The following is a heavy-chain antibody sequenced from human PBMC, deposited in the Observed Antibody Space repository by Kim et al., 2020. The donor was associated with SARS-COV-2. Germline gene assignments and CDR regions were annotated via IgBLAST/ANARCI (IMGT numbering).Heavy chain of an antibody. CDR1: GFTFSSYA. D-gene: IGHD1-26*01. J-gene: IGHJ4*02. V-gene: IGHV3-23*01. CDR3: AKLVGAAPFDY. Sequence: GGSLRLSCAASGFTFSSYAMTWVRQVPGKGLEWVSAISGSAVSGGNTHYADSVKGRFTISRDNSNNTLYLQMNSLRAEDTAVYYCAKLVGAAPFDYWGQGTLVTVSS. CDR2: ISGSAVSGGNT.